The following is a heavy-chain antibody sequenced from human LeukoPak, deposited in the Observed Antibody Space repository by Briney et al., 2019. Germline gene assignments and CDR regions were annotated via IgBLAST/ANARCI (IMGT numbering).Heavy chain of an antibody. D-gene: IGHD3-3*01. CDR2: IIDSGST. J-gene: IGHJ4*02. Sequence: SETLSLTCAVYGGSFSGYYWSWIRQPPGKGLEWIGEIIDSGSTKYNSSLKSRVTISVDTSKNLFSLNLTSVTAADTAIYYCARGLASGYPPIPFDYWGQGTLVTVSS. CDR1: GGSFSGYY. CDR3: ARGLASGYPPIPFDY. V-gene: IGHV4-34*12.